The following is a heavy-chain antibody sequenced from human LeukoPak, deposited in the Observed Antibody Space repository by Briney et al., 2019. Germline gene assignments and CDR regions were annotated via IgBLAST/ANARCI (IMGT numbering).Heavy chain of an antibody. CDR2: IYSGGST. CDR3: ASTGGGSTIPGVEYYYHYGMYV. D-gene: IGHD5/OR15-5a*01. J-gene: IGHJ6*02. V-gene: IGHV3-53*01. CDR1: GFSVSTNY. Sequence: GGSLIICCGASGFSVSTNYMIWVRQAPGKGLEWGSVIYSGGSTWYADSVKGRFTTSRGNSKYTLYLQMTSLRAEDTAVYYCASTGGGSTIPGVEYYYHYGMYVWGQGTTVTVSS.